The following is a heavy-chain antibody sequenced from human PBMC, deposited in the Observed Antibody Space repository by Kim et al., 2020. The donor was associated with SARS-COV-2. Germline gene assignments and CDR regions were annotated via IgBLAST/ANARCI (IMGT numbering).Heavy chain of an antibody. CDR3: AKGSALRYFDWLFFFDY. Sequence: GKGRFTISRDNSKNTLYLQMNSLRAEDTAVYYCAKGSALRYFDWLFFFDYWGQGTLVTVSS. J-gene: IGHJ4*02. V-gene: IGHV3-23*01. D-gene: IGHD3-9*01.